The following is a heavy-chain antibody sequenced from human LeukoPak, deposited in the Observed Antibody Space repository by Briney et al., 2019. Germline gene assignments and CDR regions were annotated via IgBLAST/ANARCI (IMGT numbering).Heavy chain of an antibody. CDR1: GGAFSSYA. CDR2: IIPIFGTA. V-gene: IGHV1-69*05. D-gene: IGHD1-26*01. Sequence: SVKVSCKASGGAFSSYAISWVRQAPRQGLEWMGGIIPIFGTANYAQKFQGRVTITTDESTSTAYMELSSLRSEDTAVYYCARAAKKWELGGHFDYWGQGTLVTVSS. CDR3: ARAAKKWELGGHFDY. J-gene: IGHJ4*02.